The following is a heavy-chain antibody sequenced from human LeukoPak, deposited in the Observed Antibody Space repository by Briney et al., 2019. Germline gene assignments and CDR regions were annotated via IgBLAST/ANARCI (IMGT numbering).Heavy chain of an antibody. V-gene: IGHV3-30-3*01. CDR1: GFTVSSNY. CDR3: ARDLYRYTSSSVFDY. Sequence: GGSLRLSCAASGFTVSSNYMSWVRQAPGKGLEWVAVISYDGSNKYYADSVKGRFTISRDNSKNTLYLQMNSLRAEDTAVYYCARDLYRYTSSSVFDYWGQGTLVTVSS. J-gene: IGHJ4*02. CDR2: ISYDGSNK. D-gene: IGHD6-6*01.